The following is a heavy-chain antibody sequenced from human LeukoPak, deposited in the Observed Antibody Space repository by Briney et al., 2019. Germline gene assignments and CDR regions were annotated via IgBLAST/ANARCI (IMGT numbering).Heavy chain of an antibody. CDR3: ARARHSSSWYQRIYYFDY. CDR2: INHSGST. V-gene: IGHV4-34*01. D-gene: IGHD6-13*01. CDR1: GGSFSGYY. Sequence: PSETLSLTCAVYGGSFSGYYWSWIRQPPGKGLEWIGEINHSGSTNYNPSLKSRVTISVDTSKNQFSLKLSSVTAADAAVYYCARARHSSSWYQRIYYFDYWGQGTLVTVSS. J-gene: IGHJ4*02.